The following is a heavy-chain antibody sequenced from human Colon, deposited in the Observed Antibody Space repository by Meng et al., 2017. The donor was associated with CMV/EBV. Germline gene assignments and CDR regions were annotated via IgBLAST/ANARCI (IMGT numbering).Heavy chain of an antibody. J-gene: IGHJ4*02. Sequence: GESLKISCAASGFTFSVFAMHWVRQAPGKGLEWVSSISSSSSYIYYADSVKGRFTISRDNAKNSLYLQMNSLRAEDTAVYYCARSLYYDFWSGQQKPTDYWGQGTLVTVSS. CDR1: GFTFSVFA. D-gene: IGHD3-3*01. CDR2: ISSSSSYI. CDR3: ARSLYYDFWSGQQKPTDY. V-gene: IGHV3-21*01.